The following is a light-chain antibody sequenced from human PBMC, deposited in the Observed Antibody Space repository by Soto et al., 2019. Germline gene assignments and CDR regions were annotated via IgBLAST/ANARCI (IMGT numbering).Light chain of an antibody. V-gene: IGKV3-20*01. CDR3: QQYTTSSWT. CDR2: DAS. J-gene: IGKJ1*01. Sequence: ELVVTQSPATLSLSPGERATLSCRASQSVSSYLAWYQQKPGQAPRLPIYDASSRATGIPDRFSGSGSGTDFTLTISRLEPEDFAVYYCQQYTTSSWTFGQGTKVDIK. CDR1: QSVSSY.